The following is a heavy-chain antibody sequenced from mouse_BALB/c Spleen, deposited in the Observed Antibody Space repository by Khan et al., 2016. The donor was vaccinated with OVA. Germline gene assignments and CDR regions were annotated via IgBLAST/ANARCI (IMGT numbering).Heavy chain of an antibody. Sequence: QVQLQQSGAELVKPGASVKLSCKASGYTFTSYYMYWVKQRPGQGLEWIGGINPSDGGTNFNEKFKSKATLTVDKSSSTAYMQLSSLTSGDSAVYYCTRSGWAAFAYWGQGTLVTVSA. D-gene: IGHD1-1*02. CDR2: INPSDGGT. V-gene: IGHV1S81*02. J-gene: IGHJ3*01. CDR3: TRSGWAAFAY. CDR1: GYTFTSYY.